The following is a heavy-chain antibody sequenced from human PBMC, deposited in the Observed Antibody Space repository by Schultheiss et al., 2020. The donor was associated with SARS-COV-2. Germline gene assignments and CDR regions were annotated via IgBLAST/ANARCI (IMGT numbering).Heavy chain of an antibody. CDR3: ARGGGIVVVPAAELAGNWFDP. V-gene: IGHV4-59*12. Sequence: SETLSLTCTVSGGSISRYYWSWIRQPPGKGLEWIGYICYSGSTNYNPSLKSRVTMSVDTSKNQFSLKLSSVTAADTAVYYCARGGGIVVVPAAELAGNWFDPWGQGTLVTVS. CDR1: GGSISRYY. D-gene: IGHD2-2*01. J-gene: IGHJ5*02. CDR2: ICYSGST.